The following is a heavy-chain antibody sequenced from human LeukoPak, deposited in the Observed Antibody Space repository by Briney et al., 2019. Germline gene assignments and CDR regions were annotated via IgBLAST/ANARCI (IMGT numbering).Heavy chain of an antibody. CDR1: GFTFSSYA. Sequence: PGGSLRLSCAASGFTFSSYAMSWVRLAPGKGLEWVSSISSSSSYIYYADSVKGRFTISRDNAKNSLYLQMNSLRAEDTAVYYCARDLPIAVAGSFYYYYGMDVWGQGTTVTVSS. CDR3: ARDLPIAVAGSFYYYYGMDV. J-gene: IGHJ6*02. CDR2: ISSSSSYI. V-gene: IGHV3-21*01. D-gene: IGHD6-19*01.